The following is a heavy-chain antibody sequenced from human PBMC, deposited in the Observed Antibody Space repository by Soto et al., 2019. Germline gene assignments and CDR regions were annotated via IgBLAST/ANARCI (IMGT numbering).Heavy chain of an antibody. V-gene: IGHV4-39*01. J-gene: IGHJ5*02. D-gene: IGHD1-26*01. CDR2: IYYSGST. Sequence: QLQLQESGPGLVKPSETLSLTCTVSGGCISSSNYYWGWIRQPPGKGLEWIGSIYYSGSTYYNPSLKSRVTISVDTSKNQFSLKLSSVTAADTAVYYCATQEVGGSYVYTFDPWGQGTLVTVSS. CDR1: GGCISSSNYY. CDR3: ATQEVGGSYVYTFDP.